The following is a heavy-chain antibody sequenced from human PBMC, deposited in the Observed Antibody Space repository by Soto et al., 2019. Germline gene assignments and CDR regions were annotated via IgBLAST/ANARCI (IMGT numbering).Heavy chain of an antibody. V-gene: IGHV4-31*03. D-gene: IGHD2-2*02. CDR1: GGSISSGGYY. Sequence: QVQLQESGPGLVKPSQTLSLTCTVSGGSISSGGYYWSWIRQHPGKGLEWIGYIYYSGSTYYNPALKSRVTIAADTSKNQFPLKLSCVHAADKAGYYCARGGYCSGTSCYRLYYYGMDVWGQGTTVTVSS. J-gene: IGHJ6*02. CDR2: IYYSGST. CDR3: ARGGYCSGTSCYRLYYYGMDV.